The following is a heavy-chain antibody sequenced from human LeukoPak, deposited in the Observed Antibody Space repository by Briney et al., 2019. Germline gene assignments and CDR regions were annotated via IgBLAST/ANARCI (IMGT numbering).Heavy chain of an antibody. J-gene: IGHJ4*02. CDR2: ISGSGGST. Sequence: GGSLRLSCAASGFTFSSYAMSWVRQAPGKGLEWVSAISGSGGSTYYADSVKGRFTISRDNSKNTLYLQMNSLKTEDTAVYYCTTDRTYYDILTGYYTPDYWGQGTLVTVSS. D-gene: IGHD3-9*01. CDR3: TTDRTYYDILTGYYTPDY. V-gene: IGHV3-23*01. CDR1: GFTFSSYA.